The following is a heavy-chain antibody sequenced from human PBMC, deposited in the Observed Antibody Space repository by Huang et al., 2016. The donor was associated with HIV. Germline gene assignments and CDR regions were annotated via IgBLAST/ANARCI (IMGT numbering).Heavy chain of an antibody. D-gene: IGHD3-3*01. J-gene: IGHJ4*02. CDR1: GVTFSRYA. Sequence: EVQLLESGGGLVRPGGSLRLCCAAAGVTFSRYAMSGVRQAPGKGLEGVSVISSKGETSDYTDSVKGRFTISRDNSKNTVSMQMHSLRVEDTAVYYCAKGRATILDRLDSWGQGTLVTVSS. CDR2: ISSKGETS. CDR3: AKGRATILDRLDS. V-gene: IGHV3-23*01.